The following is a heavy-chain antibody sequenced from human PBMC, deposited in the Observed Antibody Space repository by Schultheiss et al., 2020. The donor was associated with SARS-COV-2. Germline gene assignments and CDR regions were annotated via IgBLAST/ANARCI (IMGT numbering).Heavy chain of an antibody. D-gene: IGHD2-2*01. CDR2: ISSSGSTI. CDR3: ARDRGIVVVPAAYRPFDAFDI. CDR1: GFTFSSYA. Sequence: GGSLRLSCAASGFTFSSYAMSWVRQAPGKGLEWVSAISSSGSTIYYADSVKGRFTISRDNAKNSLYLQMNSLRAEDTAVYYCARDRGIVVVPAAYRPFDAFDIWGQGTMVTVSS. V-gene: IGHV3-21*04. J-gene: IGHJ3*02.